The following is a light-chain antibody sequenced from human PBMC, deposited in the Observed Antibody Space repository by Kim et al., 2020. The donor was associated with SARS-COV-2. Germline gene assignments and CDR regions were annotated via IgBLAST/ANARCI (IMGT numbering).Light chain of an antibody. V-gene: IGKV3-20*01. CDR1: QSVSSNY. J-gene: IGKJ1*01. CDR2: GAS. Sequence: LSLSPGERATLSGRASQSVSSNYLAWYQQKPGQAPRLLIYGASSRATGIPDRFSGSGSGTDFTLTITRLEPEDFAVYYCQQYSSSPATFGQGTKVDI. CDR3: QQYSSSPAT.